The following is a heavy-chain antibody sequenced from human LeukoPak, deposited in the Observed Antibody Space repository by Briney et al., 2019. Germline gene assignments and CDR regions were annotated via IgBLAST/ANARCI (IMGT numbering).Heavy chain of an antibody. CDR2: INHSGTT. V-gene: IGHV4-34*01. Sequence: PSETLSLTCGVYGGSFSGFHWNWIRQPPGKGLEWIGEINHSGTTNYNPSLKSRVTISVDTSKNQVSLNLHSVTAADTAVYYCARGQYYDSSGNYYFHYWGQGTLVTVSS. CDR3: ARGQYYDSSGNYYFHY. CDR1: GGSFSGFH. J-gene: IGHJ4*02. D-gene: IGHD3-22*01.